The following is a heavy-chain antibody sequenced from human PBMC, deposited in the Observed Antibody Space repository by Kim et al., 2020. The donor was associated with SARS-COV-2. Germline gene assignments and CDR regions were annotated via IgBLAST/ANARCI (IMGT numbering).Heavy chain of an antibody. D-gene: IGHD3-10*01. V-gene: IGHV4-34*01. CDR2: INHSGST. Sequence: SETLSLTCAVYGGSLVSYYCSWIRQTPGKGLEWIGEINHSGSTTYASSLKSRVPISLDTSKNQFSLKLSSVTAADTAVYYCARGRVRGVIISQYYYYMAV. J-gene: IGHJ6*03. CDR3: ARGRVRGVIISQYYYYMAV. CDR1: GGSLVSYY.